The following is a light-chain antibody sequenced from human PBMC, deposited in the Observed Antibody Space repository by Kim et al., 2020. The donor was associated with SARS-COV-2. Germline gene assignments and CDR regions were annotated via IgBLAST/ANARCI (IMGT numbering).Light chain of an antibody. V-gene: IGLV2-14*03. J-gene: IGLJ3*02. Sequence: GKSITISCTGTSSDVGRYNYVSWYQQHPGKAPKLMIYDVSKRPSGISNRFSGSKSASTASLTISGLQAEDEADYYCSSYTGTSTLVFGGGTQLTVL. CDR1: SSDVGRYNY. CDR2: DVS. CDR3: SSYTGTSTLV.